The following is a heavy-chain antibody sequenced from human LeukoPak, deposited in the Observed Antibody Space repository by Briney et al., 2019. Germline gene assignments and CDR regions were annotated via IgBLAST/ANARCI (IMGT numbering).Heavy chain of an antibody. CDR3: ARDKFPAITIFGVVPYYYYMDV. D-gene: IGHD3-3*01. V-gene: IGHV4-4*07. CDR2: IYTSGST. J-gene: IGHJ6*03. Sequence: SETLSLTCTVSGGSISSYYWSWIRQPAGKGLEWIGRIYTSGSTNYNPSLKSRVTMSVDTSKNQFSLKLSSVTAADTAVYYCARDKFPAITIFGVVPYYYYMDVWGKGTTVTVSS. CDR1: GGSISSYY.